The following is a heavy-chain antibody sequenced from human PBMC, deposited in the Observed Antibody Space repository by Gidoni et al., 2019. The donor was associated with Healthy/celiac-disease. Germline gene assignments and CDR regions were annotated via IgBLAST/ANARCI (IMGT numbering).Heavy chain of an antibody. CDR2: IYYSGST. Sequence: QVQLQESGPGLAKPSQTLSLTCTVSGGAISSGDYYWSWIRQPPGKGLEWIGYIYYSGSTYYHPSLKSRVTISVDTSKNQFSLKLSSVTAADTAVYYCARVAPSPSDAFDIWGQGTMVTVSS. CDR1: GGAISSGDYY. J-gene: IGHJ3*02. V-gene: IGHV4-30-4*01. CDR3: ARVAPSPSDAFDI.